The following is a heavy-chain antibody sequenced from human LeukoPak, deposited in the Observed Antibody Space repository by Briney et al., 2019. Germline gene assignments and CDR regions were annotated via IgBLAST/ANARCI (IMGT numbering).Heavy chain of an antibody. CDR1: GFTFRDYY. CDR2: ITGSSRSI. Sequence: PGGSLRLSCAASGFTFRDYYMSWIRQAAGKGLEWVSFITGSSRSINYADSVKGRFTISRDNAKSSMYLQMNSLRAEDTAVYFCARVVYRYGYAFDIWGQGTVVTVSS. CDR3: ARVVYRYGYAFDI. D-gene: IGHD5-18*01. V-gene: IGHV3-11*06. J-gene: IGHJ3*02.